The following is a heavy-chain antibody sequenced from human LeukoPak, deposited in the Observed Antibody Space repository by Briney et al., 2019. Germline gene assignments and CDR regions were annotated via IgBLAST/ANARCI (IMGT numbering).Heavy chain of an antibody. CDR1: SYSISSGYY. J-gene: IGHJ4*02. Sequence: PSETLSLTCTVSSYSISSGYYWSWIRQPPGKGLEWIGYIYYSGSTNYNPSLKSRVTISVDTSKNQFSLKLSSVTAADTAVYYCARGGPYGSGSYYFDYWGQGTLVTVSS. CDR3: ARGGPYGSGSYYFDY. V-gene: IGHV4-61*01. CDR2: IYYSGST. D-gene: IGHD3-10*01.